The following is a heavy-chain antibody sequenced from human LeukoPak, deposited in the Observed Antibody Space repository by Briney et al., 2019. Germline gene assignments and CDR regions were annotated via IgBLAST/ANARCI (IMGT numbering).Heavy chain of an antibody. V-gene: IGHV3-11*06. D-gene: IGHD5-18*01. CDR2: ISSSSSYT. J-gene: IGHJ4*02. Sequence: GWSLRLSCAASGFTFSDYYMSWIRQAPGKGLEWVSYISSSSSYTNYADSVKGRFTISRDNAKNSLYLQMNSLRAEDTAVYYCARVLRYSYGYDDYWGQGTLVTVSS. CDR1: GFTFSDYY. CDR3: ARVLRYSYGYDDY.